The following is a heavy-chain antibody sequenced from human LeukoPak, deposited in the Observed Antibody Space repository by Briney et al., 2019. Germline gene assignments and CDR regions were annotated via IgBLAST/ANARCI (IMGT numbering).Heavy chain of an antibody. CDR2: IYYSGST. V-gene: IGHV4-59*08. D-gene: IGHD6-13*01. CDR3: VRRQEQLAYDY. CDR1: GGSFSGYY. J-gene: IGHJ4*02. Sequence: SETLSLTCAVYGGSFSGYYWSWIRQPPGKGLEWLGYIYYSGSTNYNPSLKSRVTISVDTSKNQFSLKLGSVTAADTAVYYCVRRQEQLAYDYWGQGTLVTVSS.